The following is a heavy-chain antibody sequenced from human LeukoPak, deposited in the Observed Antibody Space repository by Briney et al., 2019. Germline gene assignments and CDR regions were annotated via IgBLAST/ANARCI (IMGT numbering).Heavy chain of an antibody. J-gene: IGHJ3*02. CDR1: GDSVSSNSAA. Sequence: SQTLSLTRAISGDSVSSNSAAWNWIRQSPSGGLEWLGRTYYRSKWYNDYAVSVKSRITVNPDTSKNQFSLQLNSVTPEDTAVYYCARARDSGWSDAFDIWGHGTMVTVSS. D-gene: IGHD6-19*01. CDR3: ARARDSGWSDAFDI. CDR2: TYYRSKWYN. V-gene: IGHV6-1*01.